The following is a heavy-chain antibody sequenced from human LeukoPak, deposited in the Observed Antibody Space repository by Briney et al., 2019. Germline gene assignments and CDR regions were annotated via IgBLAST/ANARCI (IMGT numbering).Heavy chain of an antibody. CDR1: GFTFSRYS. V-gene: IGHV3-21*01. CDR3: ARVGPPSYAMDV. CDR2: ISTTSSYI. J-gene: IGHJ6*02. Sequence: GGSLRLSCAASGFTFSRYSFNWVRQAPGKGLEWVSSISTTSSYIYYADSLKGRFTIPRDNARSSLYLQMNSLRAEDTALYFCARVGPPSYAMDVWGQGTTVTVSS.